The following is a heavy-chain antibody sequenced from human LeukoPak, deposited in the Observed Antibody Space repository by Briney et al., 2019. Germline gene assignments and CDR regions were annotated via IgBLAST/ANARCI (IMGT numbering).Heavy chain of an antibody. J-gene: IGHJ6*02. D-gene: IGHD3-16*02. Sequence: GGSLRLSCAASGFTVSSNYMSWVRQAPGKGLEWVSVIYSGGSTYYADSVKGRFTISRDNSKNTLYLQMNSLRAEDTAVYYCARDPSFLPYYYYGMDVWGQGTTVTVSS. CDR3: ARDPSFLPYYYYGMDV. CDR2: IYSGGST. V-gene: IGHV3-53*01. CDR1: GFTVSSNY.